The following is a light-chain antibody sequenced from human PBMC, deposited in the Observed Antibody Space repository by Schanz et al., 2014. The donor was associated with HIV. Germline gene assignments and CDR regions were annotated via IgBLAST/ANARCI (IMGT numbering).Light chain of an antibody. V-gene: IGKV1-5*03. Sequence: DVQLTQSPTTLSASVGDRVTLTCRASQNIGKWLTWYQQNPGKAPNLLIYQASSLTIGVPSRFSRSGSGTEFPLALSRRQPDDFATYYCQQYDSSSWTFVLGTKV. J-gene: IGKJ1*01. CDR1: QNIGKW. CDR2: QAS. CDR3: QQYDSSSWT.